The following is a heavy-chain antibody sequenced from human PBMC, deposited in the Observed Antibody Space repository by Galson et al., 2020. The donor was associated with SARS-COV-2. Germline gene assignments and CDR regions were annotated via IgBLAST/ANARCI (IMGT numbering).Heavy chain of an antibody. CDR1: GGTFSSYA. D-gene: IGHD3-22*01. V-gene: IGHV1-69*13. CDR2: IIPIFGTA. CDR3: ARDKYESSGYYDSSGYGYYYGMDV. Sequence: SVKVSCKASGGTFSSYAISWVRQAPGQGLEWMGGIIPIFGTANYAQKFQGRVTITAAESTSTAYMELSSLRSEDTAVYYCARDKYESSGYYDSSGYGYYYGMDVWGQGTTVTVSS. J-gene: IGHJ6*02.